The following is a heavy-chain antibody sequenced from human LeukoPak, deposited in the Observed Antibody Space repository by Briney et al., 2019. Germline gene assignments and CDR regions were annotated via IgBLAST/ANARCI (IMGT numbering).Heavy chain of an antibody. D-gene: IGHD2/OR15-2a*01. CDR2: MSPTSGNT. V-gene: IGHV1-8*01. CDR1: GYTFTNYD. J-gene: IGHJ6*02. Sequence: ASVTVSCKASGYTFTNYDINWVRQATGQGFEWMGWMSPTSGNTGYPPKFQRRVTMTRDTSTSTAYLELSSLRSEDTAVYYCVRDADIVIVGAPTSRGMDVWGQGTTVIVSS. CDR3: VRDADIVIVGAPTSRGMDV.